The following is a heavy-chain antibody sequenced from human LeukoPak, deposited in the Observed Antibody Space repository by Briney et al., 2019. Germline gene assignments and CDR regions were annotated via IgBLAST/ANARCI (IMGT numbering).Heavy chain of an antibody. D-gene: IGHD2-2*01. J-gene: IGHJ4*02. CDR2: INPNSGGT. CDR3: ARDIGYCSSTSCQTDY. V-gene: IGHV1-2*02. Sequence: GASVKVSCKASGYTFTAYYMHWVRQAPGQRLEWMGWINPNSGGTNYAQKFQGRVTMTRDTSISTAYMELSRLRSDDTAVYYCARDIGYCSSTSCQTDYWGQGTLVTVSS. CDR1: GYTFTAYY.